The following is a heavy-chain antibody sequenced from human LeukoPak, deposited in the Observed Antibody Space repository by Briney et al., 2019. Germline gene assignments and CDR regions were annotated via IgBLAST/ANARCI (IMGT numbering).Heavy chain of an antibody. Sequence: GGSLRLSCAASGFTFSSYAMSWVRQAPGKGLEWVSAISSSGGRTYYADSVKGRFTISRDNSKNTLYLQMNSLRAEDTAVYYCAKLPGSSRSNWFDPWGQGPLVTVPS. CDR1: GFTFSSYA. D-gene: IGHD6-13*01. CDR3: AKLPGSSRSNWFDP. V-gene: IGHV3-23*01. CDR2: ISSSGGRT. J-gene: IGHJ5*02.